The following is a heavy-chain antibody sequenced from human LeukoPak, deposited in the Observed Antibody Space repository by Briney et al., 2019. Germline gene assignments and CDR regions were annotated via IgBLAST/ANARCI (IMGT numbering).Heavy chain of an antibody. CDR1: GYSISSGYY. Sequence: SETLSLTCAVSGYSISSGYYWGWIRQPPGKGLEWIGSIYHSGSTYYNLSLKSRVTISVDTSKNQFSLKLSSVTAADTAVYYCARGRIVVVVAATNPFDYWGQGTLVTVSS. J-gene: IGHJ4*02. CDR2: IYHSGST. D-gene: IGHD2-15*01. V-gene: IGHV4-38-2*01. CDR3: ARGRIVVVVAATNPFDY.